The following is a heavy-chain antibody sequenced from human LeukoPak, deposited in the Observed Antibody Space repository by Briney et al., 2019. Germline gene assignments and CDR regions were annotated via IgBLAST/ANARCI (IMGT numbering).Heavy chain of an antibody. D-gene: IGHD3-10*01. V-gene: IGHV1-2*02. J-gene: IGHJ4*02. CDR1: GKTLIELS. Sequence: GASVKVSCKVSGKTLIELSMHWVRQAPGQGLEWMGWINPNSGGTSYAQKFQGRVTMTRDTSISTAYMELSRLISDDTAVYYCARGKGMTMVQGVTNYWGQGTLVTVSS. CDR3: ARGKGMTMVQGVTNY. CDR2: INPNSGGT.